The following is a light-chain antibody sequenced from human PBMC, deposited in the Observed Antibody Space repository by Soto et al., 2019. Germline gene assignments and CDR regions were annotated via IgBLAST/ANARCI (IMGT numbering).Light chain of an antibody. CDR2: TAF. V-gene: IGKV1-39*01. CDR1: QSISWY. Sequence: DIQMTQSPSSLSASVGDRVTITCRASQSISWYLNWYQQKPGKAPKLLIYTAFSLQSGVPSRFSGSGSGTVFTLTITSLQPEDFATYYCQQSFSTLWTFGQGTQVEIK. CDR3: QQSFSTLWT. J-gene: IGKJ1*01.